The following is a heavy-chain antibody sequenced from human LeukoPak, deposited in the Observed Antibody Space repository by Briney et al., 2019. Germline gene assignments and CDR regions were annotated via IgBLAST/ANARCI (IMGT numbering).Heavy chain of an antibody. J-gene: IGHJ5*02. D-gene: IGHD1-14*01. Sequence: SETLSLTCTVSGGSISSSSYYWGWIRQPPGKGLEWIGSIYYSGSTYYNPSLKSRVTISVDTSKNQFSLKLSSVTAADTAVYYRARGTLTQKNKRFDPWGQGTLVTVSS. CDR2: IYYSGST. V-gene: IGHV4-39*07. CDR1: GGSISSSSYY. CDR3: ARGTLTQKNKRFDP.